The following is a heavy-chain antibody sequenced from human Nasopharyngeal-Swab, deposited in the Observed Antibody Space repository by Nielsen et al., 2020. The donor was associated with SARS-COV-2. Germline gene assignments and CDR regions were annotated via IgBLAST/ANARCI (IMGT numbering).Heavy chain of an antibody. Sequence: GPTLVKPTQTLTLTCTFSGFSLTTSGVGVGWIRQPPGKALEWLALIYWDDDKRYSPSLKSRLTITKDTSKNQVVLTMTNMDPVDTATYYCAHRRLPTDYVWGSYRLGDAFDIWGQGTMVTVSS. J-gene: IGHJ3*02. D-gene: IGHD3-16*02. V-gene: IGHV2-5*02. CDR2: IYWDDDK. CDR1: GFSLTTSGVG. CDR3: AHRRLPTDYVWGSYRLGDAFDI.